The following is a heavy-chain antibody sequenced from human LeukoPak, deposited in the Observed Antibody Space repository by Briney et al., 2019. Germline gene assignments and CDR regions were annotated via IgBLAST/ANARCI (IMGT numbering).Heavy chain of an antibody. J-gene: IGHJ4*02. D-gene: IGHD6-13*01. CDR2: IYSGGST. CDR3: ARVHFLAAAGTPSFDY. CDR1: GFTVSSNY. V-gene: IGHV3-53*01. Sequence: GGSLRLSCAASGFTVSSNYMSWVRQAPGKGLEWVSVIYSGGSTYYADSVKGRFTISRDNSKNTLYLQMNSLRAEDTAVYYCARVHFLAAAGTPSFDYWGQGTLVTVSS.